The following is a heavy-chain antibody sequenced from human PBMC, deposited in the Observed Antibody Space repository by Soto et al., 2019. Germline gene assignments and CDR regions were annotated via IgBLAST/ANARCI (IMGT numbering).Heavy chain of an antibody. D-gene: IGHD2-8*02. J-gene: IGHJ4*02. Sequence: QVQLQQWVAGLLKPSETLSLTCAVYGGSLSGYSWTWIRQPPGTGLEWIGEINHSGSTNYNPSLKSRVTISVDTSKNQFSLKLTSVTAADTAVYYCARDKITGLFDYWGQGTLVTVSS. V-gene: IGHV4-34*01. CDR3: ARDKITGLFDY. CDR1: GGSLSGYS. CDR2: INHSGST.